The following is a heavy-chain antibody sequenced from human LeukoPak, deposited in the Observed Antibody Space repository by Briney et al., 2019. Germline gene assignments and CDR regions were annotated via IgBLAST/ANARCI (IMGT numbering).Heavy chain of an antibody. CDR3: ARHGVFGGNLAAFDI. V-gene: IGHV4-39*01. CDR1: GGSISSGSHY. J-gene: IGHJ3*02. CDR2: IHYSGST. Sequence: KTSETLSLTCTVSGGSISSGSHYWGWIRQPPGKGLEWIGAIHYSGSTYYNPSLKSRITISVDTSKNQFSLKLSSVTAADTAVYYCARHGVFGGNLAAFDIWGQRTMVTVSS. D-gene: IGHD4-23*01.